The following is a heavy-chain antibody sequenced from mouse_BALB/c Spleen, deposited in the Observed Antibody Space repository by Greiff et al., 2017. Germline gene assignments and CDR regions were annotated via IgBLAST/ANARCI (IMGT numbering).Heavy chain of an antibody. V-gene: IGHV5-12-2*01. J-gene: IGHJ2*01. CDR2: ISNGGGST. Sequence: EVKVVESGGGLVQPGGSLKLSCAASGFTFSSYTMSWVRQTPEKRLEWVAYISNGGGSTYYPDTVKGRFTISRDNAKNNLYLQMSSLRSEDTALYYCARSGPYFDYWGQGTTLTVSS. CDR1: GFTFSSYT. CDR3: ARSGPYFDY.